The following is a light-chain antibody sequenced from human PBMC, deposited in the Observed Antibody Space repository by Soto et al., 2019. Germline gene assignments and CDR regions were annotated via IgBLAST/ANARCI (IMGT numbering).Light chain of an antibody. V-gene: IGKV3-11*01. Sequence: EIVYPHSPATLSLSPGERATLSCRATQSVRSSLAWYLQQPGQAPRLLIYDASKRATGIPARFSGSGSGTDFTLTISRLEPEDFAVYHCQQYGSSPWTFGQGTKVDIK. CDR2: DAS. CDR3: QQYGSSPWT. CDR1: QSVRSS. J-gene: IGKJ1*01.